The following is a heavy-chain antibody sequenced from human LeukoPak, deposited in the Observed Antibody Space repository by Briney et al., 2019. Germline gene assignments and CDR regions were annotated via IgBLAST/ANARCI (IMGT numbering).Heavy chain of an antibody. CDR1: GGTFSSYV. J-gene: IGHJ4*02. Sequence: SVTVSCKASGGTFSSYVISWMRQAPGQGLEWMGGIIPIFGTANYAQKFQGRVTITADESTSTAYMELSSLRSEDTAVYYCARSVPKYYYDSSGYYFSGYYFDHWGQGTLVTVSS. CDR3: ARSVPKYYYDSSGYYFSGYYFDH. V-gene: IGHV1-69*01. D-gene: IGHD3-22*01. CDR2: IIPIFGTA.